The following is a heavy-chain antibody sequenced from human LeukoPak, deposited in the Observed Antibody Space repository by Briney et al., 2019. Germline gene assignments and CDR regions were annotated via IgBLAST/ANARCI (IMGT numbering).Heavy chain of an antibody. Sequence: GGSLRLSCAVSGFTFSDAWMSWVRQAPGKGLEWVSYISSSSSTIYYADSVKGRFTISRDNAKNSLYLQMNSLRAEDTAVYYCAQIAAAGYNWFDPWGQGTLVTVSS. CDR1: GFTFSDAW. D-gene: IGHD6-13*01. V-gene: IGHV3-48*01. J-gene: IGHJ5*02. CDR3: AQIAAAGYNWFDP. CDR2: ISSSSSTI.